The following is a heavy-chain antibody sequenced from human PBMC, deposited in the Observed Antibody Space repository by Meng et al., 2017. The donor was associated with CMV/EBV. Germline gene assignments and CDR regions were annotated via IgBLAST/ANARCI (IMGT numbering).Heavy chain of an antibody. J-gene: IGHJ4*02. Sequence: GSLRLSCAASGFTFSSYGMHWVRPAPGKGLEWVAFIRYDGSNKYYADSVKGRFTISRDNSKNTLYLQMNSRRAEDTAVYYCAKDGRYSSGLDYWGQGTLVTVSS. V-gene: IGHV3-30*02. D-gene: IGHD6-19*01. CDR2: IRYDGSNK. CDR3: AKDGRYSSGLDY. CDR1: GFTFSSYG.